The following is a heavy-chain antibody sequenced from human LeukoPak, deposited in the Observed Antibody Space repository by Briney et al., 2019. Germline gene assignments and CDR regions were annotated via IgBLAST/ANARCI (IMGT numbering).Heavy chain of an antibody. J-gene: IGHJ5*02. CDR2: ISSSGSTI. Sequence: GGSLRLSCAASGFTFSDYYMSWIRQAPGKGLEWVSYISSSGSTIYYADSVKGRFTISRDNAKNSLYLQMNSLRAEDTAVYYCAKNWGRRYYSKLFDPWGQGTLVTVSS. CDR3: AKNWGRRYYSKLFDP. V-gene: IGHV3-11*01. D-gene: IGHD2-15*01. CDR1: GFTFSDYY.